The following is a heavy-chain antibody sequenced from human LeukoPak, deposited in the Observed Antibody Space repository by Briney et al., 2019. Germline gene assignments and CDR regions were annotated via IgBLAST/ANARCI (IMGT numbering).Heavy chain of an antibody. CDR2: ISGSGGST. D-gene: IGHD6-13*01. CDR1: GFTFSSYA. J-gene: IGHJ6*02. Sequence: GGSLRLSCAASGFTFSSYAMSWVRQAPGKGLEWVSAISGSGGSTYYADSVKGRFTISRDNSRNTLYLQMNSLRAEDTAVYYCAKDQEAAAYYYYGMDVWGQGTTVTVSS. CDR3: AKDQEAAAYYYYGMDV. V-gene: IGHV3-23*01.